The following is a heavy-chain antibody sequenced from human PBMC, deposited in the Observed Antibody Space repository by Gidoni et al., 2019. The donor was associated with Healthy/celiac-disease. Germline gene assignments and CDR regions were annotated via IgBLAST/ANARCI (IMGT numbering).Heavy chain of an antibody. V-gene: IGHV3-7*03. CDR1: GFTFSCSW. J-gene: IGHJ4*02. CDR3: ARSELVVVPAAMEGTSFDY. Sequence: EVQLVESGGGLVQPGGSLRLSCAASGFTFSCSWMRCVRQAPGKGLEWVANIKQDGSEKDYVDSVKGRFTISRDNAKNSLYLQMNSLRAEDTAVYYCARSELVVVPAAMEGTSFDYWGQGTLVTVSS. D-gene: IGHD2-2*01. CDR2: IKQDGSEK.